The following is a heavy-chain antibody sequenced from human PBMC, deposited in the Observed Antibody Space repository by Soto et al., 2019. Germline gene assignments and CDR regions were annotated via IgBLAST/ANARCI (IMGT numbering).Heavy chain of an antibody. CDR3: AKGRRGGITIFGVVTSFDY. CDR2: ISGSGGST. Sequence: EVQLLESGGGLVQPGGSLRLSCAASGFTFSSYAMSWVRQAPGKGLEWVSAISGSGGSTYYADSVKGRFTISRDNSKNTLYLKMNSLRAEDTAVYYCAKGRRGGITIFGVVTSFDYWGQGTLVTVSS. V-gene: IGHV3-23*01. J-gene: IGHJ4*02. D-gene: IGHD3-3*01. CDR1: GFTFSSYA.